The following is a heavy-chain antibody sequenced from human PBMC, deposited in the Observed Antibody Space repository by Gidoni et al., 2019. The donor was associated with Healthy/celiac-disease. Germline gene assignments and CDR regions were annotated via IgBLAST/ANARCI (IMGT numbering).Heavy chain of an antibody. CDR2: IKSKTDGGTT. J-gene: IGHJ4*02. CDR3: TTERRVVAATRLGDY. Sequence: EVQLVESGGGLVKPGGSLRLSCAASGFTFSNAWMSWVRHAPGKGLEWVGRIKSKTDGGTTDYAAPVKGRFTISRDDSKNTLYLQMNSLKTEDTAVYYCTTERRVVAATRLGDYWGQGTLVTVSS. CDR1: GFTFSNAW. V-gene: IGHV3-15*01. D-gene: IGHD2-15*01.